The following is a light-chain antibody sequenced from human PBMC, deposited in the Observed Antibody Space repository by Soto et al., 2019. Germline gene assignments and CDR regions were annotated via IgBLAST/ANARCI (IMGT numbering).Light chain of an antibody. Sequence: EIVLTQSPATLSVYPGERATLSCRASQSVSSNLAWYQQKPGQAPRLLIYGASRATGIPARFSGSGSGTEFTLTISSLQSEDFAVYYCQQYNNWPWTFGQGTKVDIK. CDR2: GAS. V-gene: IGKV3-15*01. J-gene: IGKJ1*01. CDR1: QSVSSN. CDR3: QQYNNWPWT.